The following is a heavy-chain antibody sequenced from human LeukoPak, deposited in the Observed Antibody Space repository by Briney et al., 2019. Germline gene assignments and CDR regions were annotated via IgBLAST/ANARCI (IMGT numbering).Heavy chain of an antibody. Sequence: GGSLRLSCAASGFTFSSYSMNWVRQAPGKGLEWVSYISSSSSPIYYADSVKGRFTISRDNAKNSLYLQMNSLRAEDTAVYYCAREVHYDSSGYYSPYFDYWGQGTLVTVSS. V-gene: IGHV3-48*04. CDR3: AREVHYDSSGYYSPYFDY. J-gene: IGHJ4*02. D-gene: IGHD3-22*01. CDR2: ISSSSSPI. CDR1: GFTFSSYS.